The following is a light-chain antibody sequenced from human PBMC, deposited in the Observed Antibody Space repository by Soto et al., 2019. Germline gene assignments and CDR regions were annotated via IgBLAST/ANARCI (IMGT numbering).Light chain of an antibody. CDR1: SSDIGGYNF. Sequence: QSALTQPASVSGSPGQSITISCTGTSSDIGGYNFVSWYQQHPGRAPKLIIYEVSNRPSGVSDRFSGSKSGNMASLTISGLQTEDEADYYCSSFTTSSSLVVFGGGTKVTVL. J-gene: IGLJ2*01. V-gene: IGLV2-14*03. CDR3: SSFTTSSSLVV. CDR2: EVS.